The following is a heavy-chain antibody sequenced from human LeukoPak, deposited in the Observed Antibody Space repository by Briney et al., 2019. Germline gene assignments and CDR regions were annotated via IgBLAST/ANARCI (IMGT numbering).Heavy chain of an antibody. CDR3: TVRGVIIFDY. J-gene: IGHJ4*02. CDR1: GFTFSSYG. CDR2: IRYDGSNK. Sequence: GGSLRLSCAASGFTFSSYGMHWVRQAPGKGLEWVAFIRYDGSNKYYADSVKGRFTISRDNSKNTLYLQMDSLRAEDTAVYYCTVRGVIIFDYWGQGTLVTVSS. D-gene: IGHD3-10*01. V-gene: IGHV3-30*02.